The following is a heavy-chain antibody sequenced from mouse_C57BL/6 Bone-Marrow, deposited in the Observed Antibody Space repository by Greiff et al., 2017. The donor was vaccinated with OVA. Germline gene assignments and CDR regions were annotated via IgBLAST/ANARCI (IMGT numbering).Heavy chain of an antibody. D-gene: IGHD1-1*01. Sequence: QVQLQQPGAELVKPGASVQLSCKASGYTFTSYWMHWVKQRPGQGLEWIGMIHPHSGSTNYNEKFKSQATLTVDNSSSTAYMQLSSLTSEDSAVYDCARELYYPWGQGTTLTVSS. CDR1: GYTFTSYW. CDR2: IHPHSGST. CDR3: ARELYYP. J-gene: IGHJ2*01. V-gene: IGHV1-64*01.